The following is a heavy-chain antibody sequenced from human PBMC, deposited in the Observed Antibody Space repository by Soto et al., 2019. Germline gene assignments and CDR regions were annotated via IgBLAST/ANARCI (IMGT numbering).Heavy chain of an antibody. V-gene: IGHV4-34*01. J-gene: IGHJ4*02. CDR3: ARVPYYYILTGSSLDY. CDR1: GGSFSGYY. D-gene: IGHD3-9*01. Sequence: SETLSLTCAVYGGSFSGYYWSWIRQPPGKGLEWIGEINHSGSTNYNPSLKSRVTISVDTSKNQFSLKLSSVTAADTAVYYCARVPYYYILTGSSLDYWGQGTLVTVSS. CDR2: INHSGST.